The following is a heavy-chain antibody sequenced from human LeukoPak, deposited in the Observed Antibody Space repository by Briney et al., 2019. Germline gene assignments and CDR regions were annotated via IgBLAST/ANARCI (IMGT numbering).Heavy chain of an antibody. CDR1: GGSFSGYY. CDR3: ARPIAVAGQRYFHH. J-gene: IGHJ1*01. Sequence: SETLSLTCAVYGGSFSGYYWGWIRQPPGKGLEWIGSVSYSGNTYYNPSLESRVTIFVDTSKNRFSLKLSSVTAADTAVYYCARPIAVAGQRYFHHWGQGTLVTVSS. D-gene: IGHD6-19*01. V-gene: IGHV4-34*01. CDR2: VSYSGNT.